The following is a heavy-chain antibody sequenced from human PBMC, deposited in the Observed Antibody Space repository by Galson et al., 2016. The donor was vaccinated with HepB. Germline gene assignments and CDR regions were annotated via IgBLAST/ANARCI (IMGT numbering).Heavy chain of an antibody. CDR2: ISANSGNT. V-gene: IGHV1-18*01. CDR3: ARVGNYVTMFFEY. J-gene: IGHJ4*02. Sequence: SVKVSCKASGYTFTRYGISWVRQAPGQGLEWLGWISANSGNTIYAQSLQGRVTVTTDTSTSTAYMELRSLRSDDTAVYFCARVGNYVTMFFEYFGQGTLVTGSS. CDR1: GYTFTRYG. D-gene: IGHD1-7*01.